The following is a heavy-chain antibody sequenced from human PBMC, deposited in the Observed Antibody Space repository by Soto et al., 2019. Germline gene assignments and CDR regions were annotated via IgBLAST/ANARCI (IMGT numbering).Heavy chain of an antibody. Sequence: PGGALRLSCAASGFTFSSYSMNWVRQAPGKGLEWVSSISSSSSYIYYADSVKGRFTISRDNAKNSLYLQMNSLRAEDTAVYYCATDQPGYSYGYGLGYWGQGTLVPVSS. V-gene: IGHV3-21*01. CDR3: ATDQPGYSYGYGLGY. D-gene: IGHD5-18*01. CDR2: ISSSSSYI. J-gene: IGHJ4*02. CDR1: GFTFSSYS.